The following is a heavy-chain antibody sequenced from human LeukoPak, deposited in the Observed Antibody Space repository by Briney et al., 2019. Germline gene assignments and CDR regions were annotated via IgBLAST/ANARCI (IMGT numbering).Heavy chain of an antibody. V-gene: IGHV3-30-3*01. Sequence: GGSLRLSCAASGFTFSSYAMHWVRQAPGKGLEWVAVISYDGSNKYYADSVKGRFTISRDSSKNTLYLQMNSLRAEDTAVYYCARDRYNFFDYWGQGTLVTVSS. D-gene: IGHD2-2*02. J-gene: IGHJ4*01. CDR3: ARDRYNFFDY. CDR2: ISYDGSNK. CDR1: GFTFSSYA.